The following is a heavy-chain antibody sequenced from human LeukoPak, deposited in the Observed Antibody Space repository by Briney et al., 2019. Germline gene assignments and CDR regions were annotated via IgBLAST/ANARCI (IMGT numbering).Heavy chain of an antibody. V-gene: IGHV3-21*01. D-gene: IGHD6-13*01. Sequence: GGPLRLPCAASGFTFSSYSMNWVRQAPGKGLEWVSSISSSSSYIYYADSVKGRFTISRDNAKNSLYLQMNSLRAEDTAVYYCARETSPGIAAAGVLDYWGQGTLVTVSS. CDR3: ARETSPGIAAAGVLDY. J-gene: IGHJ4*02. CDR2: ISSSSSYI. CDR1: GFTFSSYS.